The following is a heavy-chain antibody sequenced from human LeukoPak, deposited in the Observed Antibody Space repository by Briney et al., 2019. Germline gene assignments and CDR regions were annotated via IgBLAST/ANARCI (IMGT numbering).Heavy chain of an antibody. CDR2: ISYDGSNK. CDR1: GFTLSSYT. V-gene: IGHV3-30-3*01. D-gene: IGHD4-17*01. Sequence: GGSLRLSCAASGFTLSSYTMHWVRQAPGKGLEWVAVISYDGSNKYYADSVKGRFTISRDNSKNTLFLQMNSLTTEDTAVYYCAREVGGDYVFDYWGQGTLVTVSS. J-gene: IGHJ4*02. CDR3: AREVGGDYVFDY.